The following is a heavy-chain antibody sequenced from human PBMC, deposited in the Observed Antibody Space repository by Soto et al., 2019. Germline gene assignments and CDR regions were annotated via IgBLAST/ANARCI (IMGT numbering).Heavy chain of an antibody. CDR2: ISGSAGT. CDR1: GFTFRTYA. D-gene: IGHD3-16*02. V-gene: IGHV3-23*01. J-gene: IGHJ4*02. CDR3: AKEKDYDFTWGGDRYTSHY. Sequence: PGGSLRLSCAASGFTFRTYAMTWFRQAPGRGLEWVSAISGSAGTFYATSVKGRFTISRDNSRITVDLQMHSLRADDSVIYDCAKEKDYDFTWGGDRYTSHYWGRETLVTVSS.